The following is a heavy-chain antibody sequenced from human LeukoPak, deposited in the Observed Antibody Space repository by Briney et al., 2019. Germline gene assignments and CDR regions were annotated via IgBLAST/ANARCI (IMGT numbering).Heavy chain of an antibody. J-gene: IGHJ5*02. V-gene: IGHV4-34*01. CDR3: ARGNWFDP. CDR2: INHSGST. Sequence: PSETLSLTCAVHGGSFSGHFWRWICQPPGKGLEWIGEINHSGSTGYNPSLKSRVTISVDTSKNQFSLKLRSVTAADTAVYYCARGNWFDPWGQGTLVTVSS. CDR1: GGSFSGHF.